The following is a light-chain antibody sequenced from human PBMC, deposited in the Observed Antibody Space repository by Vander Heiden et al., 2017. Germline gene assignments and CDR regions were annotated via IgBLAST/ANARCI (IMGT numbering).Light chain of an antibody. J-gene: IGKJ1*01. CDR2: AAA. Sequence: DIQMTHSLSSLSASVGDRVTISRRASQNISSYLNWYQQKPGNAPKLLIYAAASLQSGVPARFSGSGSGTDFTLTISSLQPEDVATYYCQQSYSTPTWTFGQGTKVEIK. CDR1: QNISSY. V-gene: IGKV1-39*01. CDR3: QQSYSTPTWT.